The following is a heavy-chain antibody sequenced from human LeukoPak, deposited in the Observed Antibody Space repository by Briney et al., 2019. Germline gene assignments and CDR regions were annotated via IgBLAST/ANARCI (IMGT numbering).Heavy chain of an antibody. CDR3: AREQAGTYYDFWSGPENNWFDP. CDR2: IYYSGST. Sequence: SETLSLTYTVSGGSISSHYWSWIRQPPGKGLEWIGYIYYSGSTNYNPSLKSRVTISVDTSKNQSSLKLSSVTAADTAVYYCAREQAGTYYDFWSGPENNWFDPWGQGTLVTVSS. J-gene: IGHJ5*02. V-gene: IGHV4-59*11. CDR1: GGSISSHY. D-gene: IGHD3-3*01.